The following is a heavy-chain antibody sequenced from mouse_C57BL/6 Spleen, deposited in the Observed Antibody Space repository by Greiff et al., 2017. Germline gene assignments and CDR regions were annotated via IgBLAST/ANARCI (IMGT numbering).Heavy chain of an antibody. CDR3: ARTGDYDGRSWFAY. CDR2: IWTGGGT. D-gene: IGHD2-4*01. Sequence: VKLMESGPGLVAPSQSLSITCTVSGFSLTSYAISWVRQPPGKGLEWLGVIWTGGGTNYNSALKSRLSISKDNSKSQVFLKMNSLQTDDTARYYCARTGDYDGRSWFAYWGQGTLVTVSA. V-gene: IGHV2-9-1*01. CDR1: GFSLTSYA. J-gene: IGHJ3*01.